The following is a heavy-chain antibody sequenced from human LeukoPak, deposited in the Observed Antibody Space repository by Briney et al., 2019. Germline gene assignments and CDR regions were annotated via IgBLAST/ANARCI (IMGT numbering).Heavy chain of an antibody. CDR1: GFTFSSYS. CDR3: ARDPLFSYAFDI. CDR2: ISSSSSTI. Sequence: GGSLRLSCAASGFTFSSYSMNWVRQAPGKGLEWVSYISSSSSTIYYADSVKGRFTISRDNAKNTLYLQMNSLRAEDTAVYYSARDPLFSYAFDIWGQGTMVTVSS. D-gene: IGHD3-10*02. J-gene: IGHJ3*02. V-gene: IGHV3-48*04.